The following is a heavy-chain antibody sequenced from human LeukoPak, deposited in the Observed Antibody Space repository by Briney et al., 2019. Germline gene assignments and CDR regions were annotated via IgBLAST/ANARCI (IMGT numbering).Heavy chain of an antibody. D-gene: IGHD6-13*01. Sequence: PGGSLRLSCAASGFTFSSYEMNWVRQAPGQGLEWVSYIRSSGSTVYYADSVKGRFTISRDNAKNSLYLQMNSLRAEDTAVYCCARVVNQLGNAFYIWGQGAMVTVSS. J-gene: IGHJ3*02. CDR3: ARVVNQLGNAFYI. CDR2: IRSSGSTV. CDR1: GFTFSSYE. V-gene: IGHV3-48*03.